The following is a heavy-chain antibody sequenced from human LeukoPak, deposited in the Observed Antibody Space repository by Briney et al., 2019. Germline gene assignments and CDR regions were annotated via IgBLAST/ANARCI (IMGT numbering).Heavy chain of an antibody. D-gene: IGHD4-23*01. J-gene: IGHJ4*02. Sequence: SETLSLPCTVSGASISSSSYYWVWIRQPPGKGLEWIGTIYYSGTTYYNPSLKSRVTISVDTSKNQFSLKLSSVTAADTAVYYCARNYGGNRRPPNFDCWGQGTLVTVSS. CDR2: IYYSGTT. CDR3: ARNYGGNRRPPNFDC. CDR1: GASISSSSYY. V-gene: IGHV4-39*01.